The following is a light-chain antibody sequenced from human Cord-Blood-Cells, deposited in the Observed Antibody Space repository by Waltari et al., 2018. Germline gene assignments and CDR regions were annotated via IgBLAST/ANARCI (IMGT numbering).Light chain of an antibody. CDR3: CSYAGSYTFVV. V-gene: IGLV2-11*01. J-gene: IGLJ2*01. CDR1: SSDGGGYNY. CDR2: DVS. Sequence: QSALTQPRSASGSPGQSVTIPCTGTSSDGGGYNYVLWYQQHPGKAPKLMIYDVSKRPSGVPDRFSGSKSGNTASLTISGLQAEDEADYYCCSYAGSYTFVVFGGGTKLTVL.